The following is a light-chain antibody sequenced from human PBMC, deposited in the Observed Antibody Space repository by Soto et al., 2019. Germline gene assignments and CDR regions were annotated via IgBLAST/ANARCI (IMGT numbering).Light chain of an antibody. CDR3: QQSYSTPWT. V-gene: IGKV1-39*01. CDR1: QSISSY. J-gene: IGKJ1*01. CDR2: AAS. Sequence: DIQMTQSPSSLSASVGDRVTITCRASQSISSYLNWYQQKSWKAPKLLIYAASSLQSGVPSRFSGSGSGTDFTLTISSLQPEDFATYYCQQSYSTPWTFGQGTKVEIK.